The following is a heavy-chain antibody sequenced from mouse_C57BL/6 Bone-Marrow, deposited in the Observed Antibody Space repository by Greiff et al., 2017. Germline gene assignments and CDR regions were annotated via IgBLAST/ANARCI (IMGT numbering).Heavy chain of an antibody. Sequence: QVTLKVSGPGILQPSQTLSLTCSFSGFSLSTFGMGVGWIRQPSGTGLGGLAHIWWDDDKYHNPALKSRLTISKDTSKNQVFLKIANVDTADTATYYCALNSLLRRGAYWGQGTLVTVSA. CDR3: ALNSLLRRGAY. D-gene: IGHD2-4*01. V-gene: IGHV8-8*01. CDR2: IWWDDDK. CDR1: GFSLSTFGMG. J-gene: IGHJ3*01.